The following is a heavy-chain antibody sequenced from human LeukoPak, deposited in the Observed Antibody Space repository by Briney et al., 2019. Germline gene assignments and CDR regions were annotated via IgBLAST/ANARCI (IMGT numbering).Heavy chain of an antibody. CDR1: GYTFTGYY. Sequence: ASVKVSCKASGYTFTGYYMHWVRQAPRQGLEWMGWINPNSGGTNYAQKFQGRVTMTRDTSISTAYMELSRLRSDDTAVYYCARVVFSVAGTFDYWGQGTLVTVSS. J-gene: IGHJ4*02. V-gene: IGHV1-2*02. D-gene: IGHD6-19*01. CDR3: ARVVFSVAGTFDY. CDR2: INPNSGGT.